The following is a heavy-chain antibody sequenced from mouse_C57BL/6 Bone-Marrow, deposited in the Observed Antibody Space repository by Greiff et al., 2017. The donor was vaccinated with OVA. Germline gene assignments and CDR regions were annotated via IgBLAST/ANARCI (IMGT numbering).Heavy chain of an antibody. CDR2: ISDGGSYT. J-gene: IGHJ2*01. CDR1: GFTFSSYA. Sequence: DVQLVESGGGLVKPGGSLKLSCAASGFTFSSYAMSWVRQTPEKRLEWVATISDGGSYTYYPDNVKGRFTISRDNAKNNLYLQMSHLKSEDTAMYYCARDRGYGSSYVDYWGQGTTLTVSS. D-gene: IGHD1-1*01. CDR3: ARDRGYGSSYVDY. V-gene: IGHV5-4*01.